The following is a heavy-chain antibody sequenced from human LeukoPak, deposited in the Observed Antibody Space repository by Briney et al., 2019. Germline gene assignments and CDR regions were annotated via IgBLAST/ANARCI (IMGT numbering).Heavy chain of an antibody. CDR1: GDSISSNNYY. CDR2: IYYGGYT. Sequence: SETLSLTCTVSGDSISSNNYYWGWIRQPPGKGLEWIGSIYYGGYTYYNPSLKSRVTISVDTSKNQFSLKLSSVTAADTAVYYCASSSGYDYEDYFDYWGQGTLVTVSS. J-gene: IGHJ4*02. CDR3: ASSSGYDYEDYFDY. V-gene: IGHV4-39*07. D-gene: IGHD5-12*01.